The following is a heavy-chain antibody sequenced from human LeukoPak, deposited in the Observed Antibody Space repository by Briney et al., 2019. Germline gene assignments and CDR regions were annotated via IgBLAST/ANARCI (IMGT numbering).Heavy chain of an antibody. Sequence: PSETLSLTYALFGGSFSDYYWSWIRQPPGKGREWIGEINHRGSNSYNTSLKSRVTMSVDTSKNQFSLKLGSVTAADTAVYYWAREYYDSSGYFDYWGQGALVTVSS. CDR1: GGSFSDYY. CDR2: INHRGSN. CDR3: AREYYDSSGYFDY. V-gene: IGHV4-34*01. D-gene: IGHD3-22*01. J-gene: IGHJ4*02.